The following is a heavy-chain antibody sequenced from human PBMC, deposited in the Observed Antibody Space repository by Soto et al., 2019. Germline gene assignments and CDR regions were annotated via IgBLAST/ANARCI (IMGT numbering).Heavy chain of an antibody. V-gene: IGHV3-33*01. CDR2: IWYDGSNK. CDR3: ARGDGSYSAEYFQH. Sequence: QVQLVESGGGVVQPGRSLRLSCAASGFTFSSYGMHWVRQAPGKGLEWVAVIWYDGSNKYYADSVKGRFTISRDNPKNTLYLQMNSLRGEDTAVYYCARGDGSYSAEYFQHWGQGTLVTVAS. CDR1: GFTFSSYG. J-gene: IGHJ1*01. D-gene: IGHD1-26*01.